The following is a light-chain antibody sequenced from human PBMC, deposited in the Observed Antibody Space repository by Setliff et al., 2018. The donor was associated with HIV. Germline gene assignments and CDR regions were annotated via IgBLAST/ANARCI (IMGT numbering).Light chain of an antibody. V-gene: IGLV2-14*01. Sequence: QSVLTQPASVSGSPGQSISMSCTGTSSDVGNYNYVSWYQQYPGKVPKVIIFEVTKRPSGVSDRFSGSKSGNTATLTISGLQADDEADYFCSSYTSSSTPYVFGTGTKVTVL. CDR3: SSYTSSSTPYV. CDR1: SSDVGNYNY. J-gene: IGLJ1*01. CDR2: EVT.